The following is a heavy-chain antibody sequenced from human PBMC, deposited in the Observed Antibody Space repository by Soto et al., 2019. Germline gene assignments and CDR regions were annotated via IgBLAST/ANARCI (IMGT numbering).Heavy chain of an antibody. CDR3: AREPSIAARGGFDY. J-gene: IGHJ4*02. CDR2: INHSGST. V-gene: IGHV4-34*01. Sequence: PSVTQCHTWAVDGGKFRGYDGSWISKTPGKGLEWIGEINHSGSTNYNPSLKSRVTISVDTSKNQFSLKLSSVTAADTAVYYCAREPSIAARGGFDYWGQGTLVPGFS. D-gene: IGHD6-6*01. CDR1: GGKFRGYD.